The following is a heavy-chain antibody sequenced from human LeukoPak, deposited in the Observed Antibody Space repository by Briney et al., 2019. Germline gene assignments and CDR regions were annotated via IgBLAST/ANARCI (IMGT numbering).Heavy chain of an antibody. CDR3: TREENYGDHPRTVILDS. J-gene: IGHJ4*02. V-gene: IGHV4-4*07. CDR1: GDSISNYY. D-gene: IGHD4-17*01. CDR2: IYTSEST. Sequence: SETLSLTCTVSGDSISNYYWSWIRQPAGKGLEWIGRIYTSESTNYNPSLKSRVTMSVDTSKNQFSLKVTSVTAADTAVYFCTREENYGDHPRTVILDSWGQGVLVTVSS.